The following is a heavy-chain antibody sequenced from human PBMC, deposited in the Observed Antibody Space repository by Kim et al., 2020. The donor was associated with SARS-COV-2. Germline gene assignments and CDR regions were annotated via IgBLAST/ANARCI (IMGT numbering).Heavy chain of an antibody. Sequence: ASVKVSCKASGYTFTSYGISWVRQAPGQGLEWMGWISAYNGNTNYAQKLQGRVTMTTDTSTSTAYMELRSLRSDDTAVYYCASLYGDYAGYYYYGMDVWGQGTTVTVSS. CDR1: GYTFTSYG. CDR2: ISAYNGNT. J-gene: IGHJ6*02. V-gene: IGHV1-18*01. D-gene: IGHD4-17*01. CDR3: ASLYGDYAGYYYYGMDV.